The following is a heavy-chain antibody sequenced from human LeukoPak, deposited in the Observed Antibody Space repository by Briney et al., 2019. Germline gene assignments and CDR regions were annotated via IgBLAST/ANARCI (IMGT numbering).Heavy chain of an antibody. CDR1: GYTFTDYH. J-gene: IGHJ6*02. CDR3: ARDQALYYYYYGMDV. CDR2: INPSGGST. Sequence: ASVKVSCKASGYTFTDYHVHWVRQAPGQGLEWMGIINPSGGSTSYAQKFQGRVTMTRDTSTSTVYMELSSLRSEDTAVYYCARDQALYYYYYGMDVWGQGTTVTVSS. V-gene: IGHV1-46*01.